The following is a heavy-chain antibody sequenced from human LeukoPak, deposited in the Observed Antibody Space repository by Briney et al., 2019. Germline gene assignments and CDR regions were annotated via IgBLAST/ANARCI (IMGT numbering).Heavy chain of an antibody. V-gene: IGHV1-2*02. CDR3: AKRGYFDRKPFDP. J-gene: IGHJ5*02. D-gene: IGHD3-9*01. Sequence: ASVKVSCKASGYTFTGYYMYWVRQAPGQGLEWMGWINPNSGGTNYAQKFQGRVTMTRDTSISTVYMELSRLRSDDTAVYYCAKRGYFDRKPFDPWGQGTLVTVSS. CDR2: INPNSGGT. CDR1: GYTFTGYY.